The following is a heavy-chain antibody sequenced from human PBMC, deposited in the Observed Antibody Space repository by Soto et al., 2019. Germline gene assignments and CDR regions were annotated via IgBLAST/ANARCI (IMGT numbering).Heavy chain of an antibody. J-gene: IGHJ6*02. Sequence: GGSLRLSCAASGFTFSSYAMHWVRQAPGKGLEWVAVISYDGSNKYYADSVKGRFTISRGNSKNTLYLQMNSLRAEDTAVYYCARDGEQWLAATYYYYYGMDVWGQGTTVTVSS. V-gene: IGHV3-30-3*01. D-gene: IGHD6-19*01. CDR1: GFTFSSYA. CDR3: ARDGEQWLAATYYYYYGMDV. CDR2: ISYDGSNK.